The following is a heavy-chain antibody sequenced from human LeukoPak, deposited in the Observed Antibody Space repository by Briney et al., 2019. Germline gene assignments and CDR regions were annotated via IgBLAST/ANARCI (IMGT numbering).Heavy chain of an antibody. V-gene: IGHV1-2*06. CDR2: VNPNNGVP. CDR3: AGQLEKVNWFDP. CDR1: GYTFTGYY. D-gene: IGHD1-1*01. J-gene: IGHJ5*02. Sequence: ASVKVSCKASGYTFTGYYMHWVRQAPGQGLEWMGRVNPNNGVPNYAQKFQGRVTMTRDTAISTFYMELSSLRSDDTAVYFCAGQLEKVNWFDPWGQGTLVTVSS.